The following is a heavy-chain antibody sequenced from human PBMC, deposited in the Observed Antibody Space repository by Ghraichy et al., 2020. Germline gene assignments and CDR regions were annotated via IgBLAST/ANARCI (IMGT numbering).Heavy chain of an antibody. CDR2: VYSGGHT. CDR3: ARDRDGYNLLDY. Sequence: GGSLRLSCAASGFTVSSSYMSWVRQAPGKGLEWVSSVYSGGHTYYADSVTGRFTISRDNSQNTVYFQMNSLRAEDTAVYYCARDRDGYNLLDYWGQGTLVTVSS. J-gene: IGHJ4*02. CDR1: GFTVSSSY. V-gene: IGHV3-66*01. D-gene: IGHD5-24*01.